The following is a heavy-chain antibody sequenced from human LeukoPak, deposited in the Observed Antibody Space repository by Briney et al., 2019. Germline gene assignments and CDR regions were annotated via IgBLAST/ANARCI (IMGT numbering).Heavy chain of an antibody. V-gene: IGHV3-30*02. CDR2: IRYDGSNK. D-gene: IGHD5-12*01. J-gene: IGHJ4*02. CDR3: AKVSPGGYDSMDY. CDR1: GFTVSSTY. Sequence: PGGSLRLSCAASGFTVSSTYMSWVRQAPGQGLEWVAFIRYDGSNKYYADSVKGRFTISRDNSKNTLYLQMNSLRAEDTAVYYCAKVSPGGYDSMDYWGQGTLVTVSS.